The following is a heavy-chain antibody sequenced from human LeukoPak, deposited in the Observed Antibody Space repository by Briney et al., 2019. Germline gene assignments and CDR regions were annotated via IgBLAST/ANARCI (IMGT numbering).Heavy chain of an antibody. J-gene: IGHJ6*02. Sequence: GGSLRLSCAASGFTFSSCWMNWVRQTPGKGLEWVANINQDGSQKFYVDSVKGRFTISRDNANNSLYLQMNSLRAEDTAVYFCARGGGLDVWGQGATVTVSS. CDR1: GFTFSSCW. CDR3: ARGGGLDV. V-gene: IGHV3-7*04. CDR2: INQDGSQK.